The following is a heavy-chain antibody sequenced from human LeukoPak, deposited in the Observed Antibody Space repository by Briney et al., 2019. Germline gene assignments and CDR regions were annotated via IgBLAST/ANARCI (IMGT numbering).Heavy chain of an antibody. CDR2: IRSKTYGGTT. J-gene: IGHJ4*02. D-gene: IGHD4-17*01. V-gene: IGHV3-49*03. Sequence: PGRSLRLSCIASGFTFGDYAMSWFRQAPGKGLEWVGLIRSKTYGGTTEYAASVKGRFTISRDDSKSIAYLQMNSLKTEDTAVYYCTRVGVHGDYSHYWGQGTLVTVSS. CDR1: GFTFGDYA. CDR3: TRVGVHGDYSHY.